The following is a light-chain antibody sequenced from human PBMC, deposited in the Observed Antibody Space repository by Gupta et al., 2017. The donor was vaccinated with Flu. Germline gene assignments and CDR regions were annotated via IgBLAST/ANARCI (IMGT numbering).Light chain of an antibody. CDR1: QDISNY. V-gene: IGKV1-33*01. Sequence: DIQMSQSPSSLSASVGDRVTIACRASQDISNYLNWYQQKPGKAPTLLIYDASNLQTGVPSRFSGGGAGTDFSFTISSLQPEDIATYYCQQYGTLPLTFGTGTKVDLK. CDR2: DAS. J-gene: IGKJ3*01. CDR3: QQYGTLPLT.